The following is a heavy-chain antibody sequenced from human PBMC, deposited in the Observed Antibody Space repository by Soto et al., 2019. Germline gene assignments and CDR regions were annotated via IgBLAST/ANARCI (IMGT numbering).Heavy chain of an antibody. V-gene: IGHV5-10-1*03. J-gene: IGHJ2*01. CDR2: IDPSDSYT. D-gene: IGHD2-15*01. Sequence: EVQLVQSGAEVKKPGESLRISCKGSGYIFTSHWISWVRQLPGEGLEWMGRIDPSDSYTVYSPSFKGRVAFSADKSINTAYLQWGSLEVSDTAIYYCARLGYCTGSSCTNWYLDLWGRGTLVTVSS. CDR1: GYIFTSHW. CDR3: ARLGYCTGSSCTNWYLDL.